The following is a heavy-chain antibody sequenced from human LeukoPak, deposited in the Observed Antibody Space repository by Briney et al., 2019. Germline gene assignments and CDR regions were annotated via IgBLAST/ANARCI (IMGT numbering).Heavy chain of an antibody. CDR2: ISNSASSI. CDR1: GFPFSSYE. J-gene: IGHJ3*02. V-gene: IGHV3-48*03. D-gene: IGHD1-1*01. CDR3: ARDLEPDAFDI. Sequence: PGGSLRLSCAASGFPFSSYEMNWVRQAPGKGLEWVSYISNSASSISYADSVKGRFTISRDNAQNSLSLQMNSLRVEDTAVYYCARDLEPDAFDIWGQGTIVTVSS.